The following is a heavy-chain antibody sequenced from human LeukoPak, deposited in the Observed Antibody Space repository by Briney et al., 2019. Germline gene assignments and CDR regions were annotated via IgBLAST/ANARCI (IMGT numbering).Heavy chain of an antibody. CDR3: ARRARATAGGDYFDY. J-gene: IGHJ4*02. CDR1: GSSMNNYY. D-gene: IGHD6-13*01. CDR2: FHYTRNT. V-gene: IGHV4-59*08. Sequence: SETLPLTCTVPGSSMNNYYWTWIRQSPGKGLEWIGYFHYTRNTNYNPSLMGRVTMSADTSKTQFSLKLNSVTAADTAVYYCARRARATAGGDYFDYWGQGTLVTVSS.